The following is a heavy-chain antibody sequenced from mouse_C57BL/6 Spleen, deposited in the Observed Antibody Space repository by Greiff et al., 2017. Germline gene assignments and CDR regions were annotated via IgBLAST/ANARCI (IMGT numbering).Heavy chain of an antibody. V-gene: IGHV1-69*01. D-gene: IGHD2-4*01. J-gene: IGHJ4*01. CDR2: IDPSDSYT. CDR1: GYTFTSYW. Sequence: QVQLQQPGAELVMPGASVKLSCKASGYTFTSYWMHWVKQRPGQGLEWIGEIDPSDSYTNYNQKFKGKSTLTVDKSSSTAYMQLSSLTSEDSAVYYWARTVYYDYDEGYAMDYWGQGTSVTVSS. CDR3: ARTVYYDYDEGYAMDY.